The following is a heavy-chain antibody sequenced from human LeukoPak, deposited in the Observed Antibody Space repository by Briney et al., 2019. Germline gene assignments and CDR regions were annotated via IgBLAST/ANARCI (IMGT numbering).Heavy chain of an antibody. CDR3: ARTDCSSTSCYTGGVRFDP. CDR1: GFTFSNYS. Sequence: PGRSLRLSCAASGFTFSNYSMHWVRQAPGKGLEWVVVISYDGNNKYYTQSVKGRFTITRDNSKNTLYLQMNSLSAEDTAVYYCARTDCSSTSCYTGGVRFDPWGQGTLVIVSS. J-gene: IGHJ5*02. V-gene: IGHV3-30-3*01. D-gene: IGHD2-2*02. CDR2: ISYDGNNK.